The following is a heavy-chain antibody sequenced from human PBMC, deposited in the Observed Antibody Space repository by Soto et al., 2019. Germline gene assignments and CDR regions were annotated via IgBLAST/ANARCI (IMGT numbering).Heavy chain of an antibody. V-gene: IGHV4-34*01. CDR1: GGSFSGYY. CDR2: INHGGST. Sequence: SETLSLTCVVYGGSFSGYYWSWIRQPPGKGLEWIGEINHGGSTNYNPSLKSRVTISVDTSKNQFSLKLSSVTAADTAVYYCARETGVVVVTAGQGKLIDYWGQGTLVTVSS. CDR3: ARETGVVVVTAGQGKLIDY. J-gene: IGHJ4*02. D-gene: IGHD2-21*02.